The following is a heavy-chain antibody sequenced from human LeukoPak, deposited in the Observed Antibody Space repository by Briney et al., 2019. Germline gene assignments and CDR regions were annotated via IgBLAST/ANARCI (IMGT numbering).Heavy chain of an antibody. Sequence: PGGSLRLSCAASGFTFGNHDMSWVRQAPGKGLEWVAGITAGGSSTHTSGSVKGRFTISRDNSKNTLFLQMNSLRVEDTAIYYCAKEGVASGPWGQGTLVTVSS. CDR3: AKEGVASGP. CDR1: GFTFGNHD. D-gene: IGHD2-8*02. V-gene: IGHV3-23*01. J-gene: IGHJ5*02. CDR2: ITAGGSST.